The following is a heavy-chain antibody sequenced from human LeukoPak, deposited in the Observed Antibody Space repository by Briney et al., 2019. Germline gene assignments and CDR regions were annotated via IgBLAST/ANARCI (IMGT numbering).Heavy chain of an antibody. V-gene: IGHV1-58*02. CDR3: AAAYRYFYDRGGYFDY. J-gene: IGHJ4*02. CDR2: IVVGSGNT. Sequence: SVKVSCKASGFTFTTSAMQWVRQARGQRLEWIGWIVVGSGNTNYAQKFQERVTITRDMSASTAYMELSSLRSEDTAVYYCAAAYRYFYDRGGYFDYWGQGTLVTVSS. D-gene: IGHD3-22*01. CDR1: GFTFTTSA.